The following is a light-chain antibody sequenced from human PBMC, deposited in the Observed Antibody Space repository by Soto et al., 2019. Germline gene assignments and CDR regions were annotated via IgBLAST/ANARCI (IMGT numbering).Light chain of an antibody. V-gene: IGLV2-14*01. CDR3: AAWDDSLNGRV. CDR1: SSDVGGYKY. J-gene: IGLJ3*02. CDR2: EVS. Sequence: QSALTQPASVSGSPGQSITISCTGTSSDVGGYKYVSWYQQHPDKAPKLIIFEVSNRPSGISSRFSGSKSGNTASLTISGLQAEDEADYYCAAWDDSLNGRVFGGGTKLTVL.